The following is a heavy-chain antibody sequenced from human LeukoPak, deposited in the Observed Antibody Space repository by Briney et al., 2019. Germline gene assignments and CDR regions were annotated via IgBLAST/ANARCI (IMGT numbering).Heavy chain of an antibody. CDR3: ALQGGDARLTKLRGVVIHSFHY. J-gene: IGHJ4*02. CDR2: IKTDGSIT. D-gene: IGHD3-10*01. Sequence: GGSLRLSCAASGFSFSVYWMHWVRQAPGKGPVWVSRIKTDGSITDYADSVKGRFTISRDNSKNTLFLEMNSLRAEDTAVYYCALQGGDARLTKLRGVVIHSFHYWGQGTLVTVSS. CDR1: GFSFSVYW. V-gene: IGHV3-74*01.